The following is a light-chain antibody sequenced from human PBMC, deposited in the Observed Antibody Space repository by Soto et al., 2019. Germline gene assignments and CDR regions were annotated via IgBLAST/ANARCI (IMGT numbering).Light chain of an antibody. Sequence: DMQVTQSPSTLSASVGDRVTIXXGASQSIGTWLAWYQQKPGKVPKVXIYAASTLQSGVPSRFSGSGSGTDFTLTISSLQPEDVATYYCQKYNSAPRTFGQGTKVDIK. V-gene: IGKV1-27*01. CDR1: QSIGTW. CDR2: AAS. J-gene: IGKJ1*01. CDR3: QKYNSAPRT.